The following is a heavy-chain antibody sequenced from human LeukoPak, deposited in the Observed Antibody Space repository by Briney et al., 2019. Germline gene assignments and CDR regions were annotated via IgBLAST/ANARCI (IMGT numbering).Heavy chain of an antibody. Sequence: GESLKISCQGSGYSFTSYWITWVRQMPGKGLEWMGMIAPTDSYTNYSPSFQGHVTISVGKSISTAYLQWSSLKASDTAMYFCASGSGTYSPDHWGQGTLVTVSS. J-gene: IGHJ4*02. CDR3: ASGSGTYSPDH. V-gene: IGHV5-10-1*01. CDR2: IAPTDSYT. D-gene: IGHD3-10*01. CDR1: GYSFTSYW.